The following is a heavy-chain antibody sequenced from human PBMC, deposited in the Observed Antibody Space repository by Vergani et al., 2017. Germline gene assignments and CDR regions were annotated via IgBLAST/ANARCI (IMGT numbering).Heavy chain of an antibody. CDR1: GFTFSSYE. J-gene: IGHJ4*02. CDR3: ARHGDYGDY. Sequence: EVQLVESGGGLVQPGGSLRLSCAASGFTFSSYEMNWVRQAPGKGLEWVSDMSSSGSTIYYADSVKGRFTISRDNAKNSLYLQMNSLRAEDTAVYYCARHGDYGDYWGQGTLVTVSS. V-gene: IGHV3-48*03. CDR2: MSSSGSTI. D-gene: IGHD3-10*01.